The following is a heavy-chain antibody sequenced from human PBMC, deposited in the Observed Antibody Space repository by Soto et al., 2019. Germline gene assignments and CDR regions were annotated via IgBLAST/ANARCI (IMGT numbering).Heavy chain of an antibody. CDR1: GFTFSRYG. CDR2: IWYDGSNI. J-gene: IGHJ4*02. V-gene: IGHV3-33*01. D-gene: IGHD6-19*01. Sequence: GGSLRLSCAASGFTFSRYGMRWVGQAPGRGLEWVAVIWYDGSNIYYADSVKGRFTISRDNSKDTLDLQMNSLRAEDTAVYYCARDREQWLVGYYFDYWGQGTLVTVSP. CDR3: ARDREQWLVGYYFDY.